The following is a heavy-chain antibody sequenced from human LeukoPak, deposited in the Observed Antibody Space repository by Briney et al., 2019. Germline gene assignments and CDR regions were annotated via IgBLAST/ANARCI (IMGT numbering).Heavy chain of an antibody. Sequence: GASVKVSCKASGYTFTSYGISWVRQAPGQELEWMGWISAYNGNTNYAQKLQGRFTITTDTSTSTPYMELRSLRSYDTAVYYCARDVGPRSLRYFDDTNDYWGQGTLVTVSS. CDR3: ARDVGPRSLRYFDDTNDY. V-gene: IGHV1-18*01. CDR2: ISAYNGNT. CDR1: GYTFTSYG. D-gene: IGHD3-9*01. J-gene: IGHJ4*02.